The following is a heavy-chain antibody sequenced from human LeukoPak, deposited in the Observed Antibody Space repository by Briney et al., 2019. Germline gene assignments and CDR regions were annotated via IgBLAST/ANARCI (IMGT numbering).Heavy chain of an antibody. CDR1: GYTFTGYY. D-gene: IGHD2-15*01. CDR3: ARSQGHRLLNYYSYYMDV. CDR2: ISFYNRNA. J-gene: IGHJ6*03. V-gene: IGHV1-18*04. Sequence: ASVKVSCKASGYTFTGYYMHWVRQAPGQGLEWMGWISFYNRNANYAQKFMARVTMTTDTSTTTAYLELKSLRSDDTAVYYCARSQGHRLLNYYSYYMDVWGKGTTVTVSS.